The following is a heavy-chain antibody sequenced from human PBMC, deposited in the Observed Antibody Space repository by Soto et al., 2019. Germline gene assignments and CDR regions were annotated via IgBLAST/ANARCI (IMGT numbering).Heavy chain of an antibody. J-gene: IGHJ4*02. D-gene: IGHD6-19*01. V-gene: IGHV4-39*01. CDR1: GGSISSRGYY. Sequence: SETLSITCTVSGGSISSRGYYWGWIRQPPGKGLEWIGTIYYSGSTYYNPSLKSRVTISVDTSKNQFSLKLSSVTAADTAVYYCARQRQWLATGGYWGQGTQVT. CDR2: IYYSGST. CDR3: ARQRQWLATGGY.